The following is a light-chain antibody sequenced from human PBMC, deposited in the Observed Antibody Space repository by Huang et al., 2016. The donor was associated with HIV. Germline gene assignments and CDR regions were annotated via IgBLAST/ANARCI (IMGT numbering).Light chain of an antibody. CDR2: GAS. V-gene: IGKV3-15*01. CDR3: QQYNNWPPWT. CDR1: QSVSSN. Sequence: EIVMTPSPATLSVSPGERATLSCRASQSVSSNLAWYQQKPGQAPRLLIYGASTRANGIPARFSGSGSGTEFTLTSSRLQSEDVAVYYCQQYNNWPPWTFGQGTKVEIK. J-gene: IGKJ1*01.